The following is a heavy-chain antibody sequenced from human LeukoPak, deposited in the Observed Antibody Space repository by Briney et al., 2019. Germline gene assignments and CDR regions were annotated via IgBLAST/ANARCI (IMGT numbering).Heavy chain of an antibody. V-gene: IGHV4-59*01. Sequence: KPSETLSLTCTVSGGSFRSYFRSWIRQPPGKGLEWIGYIYYSGSPHYNPSLKSRVTISVDTSKNHFSLKLSSVTAADTAVYYCARAFWGSGIDYWGQGTLVTVSS. CDR1: GGSFRSYF. J-gene: IGHJ4*02. CDR3: ARAFWGSGIDY. CDR2: IYYSGSP. D-gene: IGHD3-16*01.